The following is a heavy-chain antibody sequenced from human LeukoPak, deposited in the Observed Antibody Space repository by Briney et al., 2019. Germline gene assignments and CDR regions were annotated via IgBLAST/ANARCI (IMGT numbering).Heavy chain of an antibody. CDR2: IYYSGST. CDR1: GGSISSCY. J-gene: IGHJ5*02. V-gene: IGHV4-59*01. CDR3: ARDRCSSTSCYARWFDP. D-gene: IGHD2-2*01. Sequence: SETLSLTRTVSGGSISSCYWSWIRQPPGKGLEWIGYIYYSGSTNYNPSLKSRVTISVDTSKNQFSLKLSSVTAADTAVYYCARDRCSSTSCYARWFDPWGQGTLVTFSS.